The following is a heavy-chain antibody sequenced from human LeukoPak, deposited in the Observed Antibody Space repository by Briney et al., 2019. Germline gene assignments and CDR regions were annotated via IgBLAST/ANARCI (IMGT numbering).Heavy chain of an antibody. J-gene: IGHJ4*02. V-gene: IGHV4-34*01. CDR1: GGSLNDYS. CDR2: IHHSGGT. Sequence: SETLSLTCTLSGGSLNDYSWVWIRQPPGKGLEWIGQIHHSGGTIDNPSLWSRLTMSIDTSKNKSSLQLTSLTAADTGVYFCARVSQIMISFGGLISYFDYWGQGALVTVSS. D-gene: IGHD3-16*02. CDR3: ARVSQIMISFGGLISYFDY.